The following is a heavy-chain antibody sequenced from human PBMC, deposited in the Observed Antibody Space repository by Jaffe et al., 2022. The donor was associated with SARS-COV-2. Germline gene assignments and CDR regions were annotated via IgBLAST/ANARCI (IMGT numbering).Heavy chain of an antibody. D-gene: IGHD3-16*01. CDR2: ISWNSGSI. V-gene: IGHV3-9*01. CDR3: AKDSRWGRHKAARTADWYFDL. CDR1: GFTFDDYA. J-gene: IGHJ2*01. Sequence: EVQLVESGGGLVQPGRSLRLSCAASGFTFDDYAMHWVRQAPGKGLEWVSGISWNSGSIGYADSVKGRFTISRDNAKNSLYLQMNSLRAEDTALYYCAKDSRWGRHKAARTADWYFDLWGRGTLVTVSS.